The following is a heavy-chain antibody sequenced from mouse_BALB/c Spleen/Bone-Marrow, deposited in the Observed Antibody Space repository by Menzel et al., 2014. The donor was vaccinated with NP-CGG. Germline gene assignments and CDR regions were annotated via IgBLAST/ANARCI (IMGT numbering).Heavy chain of an antibody. J-gene: IGHJ1*01. Sequence: VQPQQSGAELVLPGASAMFSCKASGYTFTDYVMHWVKQKPGQGLEWIGYIYPYNDGTEYNEKFKGKATLTLDKSSSTAYMDLSSLTSEDSTVYYCARSYYGSNWYFYVRGPRTTVTAPS. V-gene: IGHV1S136*01. D-gene: IGHD1-1*01. CDR3: ARSYYGSNWYFYV. CDR2: IYPYNDGT. CDR1: GYTFTDYV.